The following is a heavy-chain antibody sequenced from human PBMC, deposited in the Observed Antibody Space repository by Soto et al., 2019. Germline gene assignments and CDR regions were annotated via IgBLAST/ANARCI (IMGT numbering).Heavy chain of an antibody. Sequence: EVQLLESGGGLIQPGGSLRLSCTASTFTFSYYAMSWVRQAPGEGLEWVAGISGSGGTTYYTESVKGRFSISRDNSNNTLYLHVTSLRAEDTAISYCATISDRGIRAALDFWGQGTLVSVSS. CDR3: ATISDRGIRAALDF. D-gene: IGHD6-13*01. V-gene: IGHV3-23*01. J-gene: IGHJ4*02. CDR2: ISGSGGTT. CDR1: TFTFSYYA.